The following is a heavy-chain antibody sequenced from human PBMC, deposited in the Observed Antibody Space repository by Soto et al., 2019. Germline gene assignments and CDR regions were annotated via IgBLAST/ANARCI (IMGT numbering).Heavy chain of an antibody. V-gene: IGHV1-3*01. CDR2: INAGNGNT. CDR1: GYTFTSYA. D-gene: IGHD1-26*01. CDR3: ARGLKAGRTHWFDP. J-gene: IGHJ5*02. Sequence: ASVKVSCKASGYTFTSYAMHWVRQAPGQRLEWMGWINAGNGNTKYSQKFQGRVTITRDTSASTAYMELSSLRSEDTAVYYCARGLKAGRTHWFDPWGQGTLVTVSS.